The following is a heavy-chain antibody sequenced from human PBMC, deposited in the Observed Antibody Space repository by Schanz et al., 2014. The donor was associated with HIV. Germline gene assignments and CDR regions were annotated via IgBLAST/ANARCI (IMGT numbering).Heavy chain of an antibody. Sequence: VQLVESGGIVVQPGKSLTLSCAASGFSFTTYAMHWVRQAPGKGLEWVAVISYDGTNQYYADSVQGRFIISRDNSMNTLFLQMNSLRAEDTAVYYCVQDPEMDAITGYFPYWGQGTLVTVSS. CDR2: ISYDGTNQ. V-gene: IGHV3-30*18. CDR3: VQDPEMDAITGYFPY. J-gene: IGHJ4*02. CDR1: GFSFTTYA. D-gene: IGHD3-16*01.